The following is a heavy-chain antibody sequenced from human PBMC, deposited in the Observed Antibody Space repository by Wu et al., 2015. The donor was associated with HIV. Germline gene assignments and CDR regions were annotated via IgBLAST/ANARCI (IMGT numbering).Heavy chain of an antibody. D-gene: IGHD2-15*01. V-gene: IGHV1-18*01. CDR3: ARDRGSGPLGLFDN. CDR2: SSAYNGNT. J-gene: IGHJ4*02. Sequence: LVQSGIEMKKPGASVKVSCQASGYTFPTYGISWVRQAPGQGLEWMGWSSAYNGNTDYAQKFQGRVRMTTDTSTSTAYMELRSLRSDDTAVYYCARDRGSGPLGLFDNWGQGTLVTVSS. CDR1: GYTFPTYG.